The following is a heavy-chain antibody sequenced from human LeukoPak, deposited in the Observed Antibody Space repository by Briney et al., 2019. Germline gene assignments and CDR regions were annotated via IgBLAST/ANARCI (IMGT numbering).Heavy chain of an antibody. V-gene: IGHV4-59*01. CDR1: GGSISSYY. Sequence: TSETLSLTCTVSGGSISSYYWSWIRQPSGKGLEWIGYIYYSGSTNYNPSLKSRVTISVDTSKNQFSLKLSSVTAADTAVYYCAREIGYCSGGSCYGWFDPWGQGTLVTVSS. CDR2: IYYSGST. J-gene: IGHJ5*02. D-gene: IGHD2-15*01. CDR3: AREIGYCSGGSCYGWFDP.